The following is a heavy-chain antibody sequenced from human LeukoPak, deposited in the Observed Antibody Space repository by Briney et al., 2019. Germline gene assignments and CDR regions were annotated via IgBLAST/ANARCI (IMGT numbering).Heavy chain of an antibody. CDR3: ARGFRHGRGDY. CDR2: INPNGGST. CDR1: GYTVTTYF. V-gene: IGHV1-46*01. Sequence: ASVKVSCKSSGYTVTTYFVHWVRQAPGQGLEWMGIINPNGGSTSYAQRFQDRVTITRYTSTSTVYMELNSLRSEDTAVYYCARGFRHGRGDYWGQGSLVTVSS. J-gene: IGHJ4*02. D-gene: IGHD5-24*01.